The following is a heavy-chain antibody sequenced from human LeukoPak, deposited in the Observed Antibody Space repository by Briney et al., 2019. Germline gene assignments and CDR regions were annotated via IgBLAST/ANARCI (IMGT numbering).Heavy chain of an antibody. D-gene: IGHD2-8*01. J-gene: IGHJ3*01. CDR2: IDISGDRR. CDR3: TKDVSNFIGASDA. CDR1: GFAFSNDA. V-gene: IGHV3-23*01. Sequence: PGGSLRLSCAASGFAFSNDAMTWVRQTPGKGLEWVSTIDISGDRRNYADSVKGRFTISRDNSRNTLYLQVNSLRVEDTAIYYCTKDVSNFIGASDAWGQGTMVTVSS.